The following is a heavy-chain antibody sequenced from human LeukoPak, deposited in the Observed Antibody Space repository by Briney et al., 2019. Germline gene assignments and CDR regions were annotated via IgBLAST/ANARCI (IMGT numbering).Heavy chain of an antibody. J-gene: IGHJ4*02. D-gene: IGHD3-10*01. V-gene: IGHV3-23*01. CDR3: AKVVYYYDSGSYWYYFDY. Sequence: GGSLRLSCAASGFTFSSYAMSWVRQAPGKGLEWVSAISGSGGSTYYADSVKGRFTISRGNSKNTLYLQMNSLRAEDTAVYYCAKVVYYYDSGSYWYYFDYWGQGTMVTVSP. CDR2: ISGSGGST. CDR1: GFTFSSYA.